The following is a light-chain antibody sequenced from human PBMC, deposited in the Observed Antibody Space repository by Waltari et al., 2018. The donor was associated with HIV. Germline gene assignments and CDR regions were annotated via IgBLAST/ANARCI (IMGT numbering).Light chain of an antibody. CDR3: SSYADRNGFYVV. V-gene: IGLV2-8*01. CDR1: NSDIGGYNY. CDR2: EVT. Sequence: QSALTQPPSASGSPGQSVTISCTGTNSDIGGYNYVSWYQQHPGKAPKRVISEVTKRPSVVPDRFSGSKSGTTASLTVSGLQAEDEADYYCSSYADRNGFYVVFGGGTRLTVL. J-gene: IGLJ2*01.